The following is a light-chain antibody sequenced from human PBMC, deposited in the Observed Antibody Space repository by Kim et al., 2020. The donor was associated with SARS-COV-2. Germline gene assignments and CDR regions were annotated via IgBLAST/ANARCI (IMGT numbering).Light chain of an antibody. J-gene: IGLJ3*02. Sequence: SPGQTASITCSGDNVGDNYAYWYQQKPGQCPVLVIYQDSKRPPGTPERFSGSNSGNTATLTISGTQAMDEADYYCQACDSSTARVFGGGTQLTVL. CDR3: QACDSSTARV. V-gene: IGLV3-1*01. CDR2: QDS. CDR1: NVGDNY.